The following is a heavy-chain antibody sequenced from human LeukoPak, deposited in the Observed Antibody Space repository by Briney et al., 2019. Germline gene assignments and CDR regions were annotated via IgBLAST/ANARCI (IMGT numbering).Heavy chain of an antibody. J-gene: IGHJ6*02. V-gene: IGHV1-46*01. Sequence: ASVKVSCKASGYTFTSYYMHWVRQAPGQGLEWMGIINPSGGSTSYAQKFQGRVTMTRDTSTSTVYMELSSLRSEDTAVYYCARDIPVRAGGDYYYYYGMDVWGQGTTVTVSS. CDR3: ARDIPVRAGGDYYYYYGMDV. CDR2: INPSGGST. D-gene: IGHD3-10*02. CDR1: GYTFTSYY.